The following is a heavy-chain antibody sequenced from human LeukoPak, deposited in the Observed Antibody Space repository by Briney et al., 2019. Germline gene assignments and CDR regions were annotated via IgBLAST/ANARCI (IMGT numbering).Heavy chain of an antibody. D-gene: IGHD1-1*01. V-gene: IGHV3-53*05. J-gene: IGHJ4*02. CDR1: AGSISSSSYY. CDR2: IYSGGST. CDR3: ARDKELDY. Sequence: ETLSLTCTVSAGSISSSSYYWGWIRQAPGKGLEWVSVIYSGGSTYYADSVKGRLPISRDNSKNTLYLQMNSLRAEDTAVYYCARDKELDYWGQGTLVTVSS.